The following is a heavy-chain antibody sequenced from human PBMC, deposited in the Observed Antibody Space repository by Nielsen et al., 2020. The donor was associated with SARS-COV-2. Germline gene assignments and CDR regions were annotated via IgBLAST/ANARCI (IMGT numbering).Heavy chain of an antibody. CDR1: GFTFTNYG. CDR3: AASKSGFSFDL. J-gene: IGHJ4*02. CDR2: ISASGGST. V-gene: IGHV3-23*01. Sequence: GESLKISCAASGFTFTNYGRTWVRQDPGKGLEWVSTISASGGSTFYTASVKGRFPISRDSFKNTLYLQMNSLRAEYTAVYYCAASKSGFSFDLLGQGTLVTVSS.